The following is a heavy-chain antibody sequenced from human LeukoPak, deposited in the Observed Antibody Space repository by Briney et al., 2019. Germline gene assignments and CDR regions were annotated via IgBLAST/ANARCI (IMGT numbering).Heavy chain of an antibody. V-gene: IGHV3-7*01. J-gene: IGHJ5*02. Sequence: PGGSLRLSCVASGFSRSRYWINWVRQAPGKGLEWVANINTDGSVKYYRNSVNGRFTISRDDAKNSVYLQMNSLRVEDTAIYYCAPSPWGQGTLVTVSS. CDR2: INTDGSVK. CDR1: GFSRSRYW. CDR3: APSP.